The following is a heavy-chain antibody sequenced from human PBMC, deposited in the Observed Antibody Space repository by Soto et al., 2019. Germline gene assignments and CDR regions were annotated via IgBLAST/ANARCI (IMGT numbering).Heavy chain of an antibody. CDR3: ARANYGDS. Sequence: EVQLVESGGGLVQPGGSLRLSCAASGFTFSSYWMHWVRQAPGPGLVWVSRINSDGSITNYAAAVNGRFTISRDNAKNTVYLQMNSLRAEDTAVYYCARANYGDSCGQGTLVTVSS. CDR2: INSDGSIT. V-gene: IGHV3-74*01. J-gene: IGHJ4*02. CDR1: GFTFSSYW.